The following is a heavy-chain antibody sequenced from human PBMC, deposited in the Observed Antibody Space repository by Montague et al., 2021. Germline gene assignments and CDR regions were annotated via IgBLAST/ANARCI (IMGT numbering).Heavy chain of an antibody. CDR3: ARDSPVVEPWVGEHKGAFDI. Sequence: SETLSLTCSVSGDSISSYEYYWTWIRQPAGRGLEWIGRVYKRGDTNTNPSLRSRLTLSVDPSKNHFSLTLTSVTAADTAVYFCARDSPVVEPWVGEHKGAFDIWGKGTMAPVLS. CDR1: GDSISSYEYY. D-gene: IGHD3-10*01. J-gene: IGHJ3*02. V-gene: IGHV4-4*07. CDR2: VYKRGDT.